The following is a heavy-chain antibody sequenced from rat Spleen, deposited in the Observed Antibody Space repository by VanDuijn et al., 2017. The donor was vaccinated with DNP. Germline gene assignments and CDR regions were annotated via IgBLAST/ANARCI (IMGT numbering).Heavy chain of an antibody. Sequence: VQLKESGPVLVQASETLSLTCTVSGFSLTNYGVIWVRQPPGKGLEWMGLMWNSGSTAYNSALKSRLSISRDTSKSQVFLKMNSLQTEDTAIYYCTSYYSGDFHYWGQGVMVTVSS. V-gene: IGHV2S63*01. CDR2: MWNSGST. CDR3: TSYYSGDFHY. D-gene: IGHD1-1*01. J-gene: IGHJ2*01. CDR1: GFSLTNYG.